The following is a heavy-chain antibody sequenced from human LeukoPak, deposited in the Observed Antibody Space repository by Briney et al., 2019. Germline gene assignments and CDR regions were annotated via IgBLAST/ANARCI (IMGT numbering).Heavy chain of an antibody. D-gene: IGHD5/OR15-5a*01. V-gene: IGHV3-21*01. CDR2: ISSGGDYI. Sequence: SGGSLRLSCAASGFTFTSYSMDWVRQAPGKGLEWVSSISSGGDYIFYADSVKGRFTISRDNAKNSVFLQMNGLIAEDTAVYFCARNMDIVSTIMVFDFWGQGILVTVSS. CDR3: ARNMDIVSTIMVFDF. J-gene: IGHJ4*02. CDR1: GFTFTSYS.